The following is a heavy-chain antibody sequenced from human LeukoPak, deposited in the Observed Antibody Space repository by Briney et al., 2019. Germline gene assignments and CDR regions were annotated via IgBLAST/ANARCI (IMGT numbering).Heavy chain of an antibody. CDR1: GDSLSSGSYY. V-gene: IGHV4-61*02. J-gene: IGHJ6*03. CDR2: ISTSGTT. D-gene: IGHD3-22*01. Sequence: PSETLSLTCTVSGDSLSSGSYYWSWVRQPAGRGLEWIGRISTSGTTNYNPSFKSRVTISVNTSKNQFSLRLSSVTAADTAVYYCARDEGYSGDYYYYYIDIWGKGTTVTISS. CDR3: ARDEGYSGDYYYYYIDI.